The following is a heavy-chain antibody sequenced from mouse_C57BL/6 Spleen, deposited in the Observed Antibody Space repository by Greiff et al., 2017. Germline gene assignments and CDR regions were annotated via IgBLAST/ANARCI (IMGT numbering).Heavy chain of an antibody. D-gene: IGHD2-4*01. CDR3: ASGGTNYEWFAY. V-gene: IGHV1-9*01. CDR1: GYTFTGYW. J-gene: IGHJ3*01. CDR2: ILPGSGST. Sequence: VQLKQSGAELMKPGASVKLSCKATGYTFTGYWIEWVKQRPGHGLEWIGEILPGSGSTNYNEKFKGKATFTADPSSNTAYMQLSSLTNEDSAIYYCASGGTNYEWFAYWGKGTLVTVSA.